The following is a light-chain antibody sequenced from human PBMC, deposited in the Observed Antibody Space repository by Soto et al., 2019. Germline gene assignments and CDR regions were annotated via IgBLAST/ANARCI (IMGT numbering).Light chain of an antibody. J-gene: IGKJ1*01. Sequence: EIVLTQSPGTLSLSPGERATLSCRASQSVSSSHLAWYQQKPGQAPRLLIYGASSRATGIPERVSGSGSGTDFTLTISRLEPEDFAVYYCQQYATSPWTFGQGTKVDIK. CDR2: GAS. CDR3: QQYATSPWT. CDR1: QSVSSSH. V-gene: IGKV3-20*01.